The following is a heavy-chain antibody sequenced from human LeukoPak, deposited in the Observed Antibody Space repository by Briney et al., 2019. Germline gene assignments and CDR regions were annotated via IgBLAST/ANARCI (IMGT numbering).Heavy chain of an antibody. CDR3: ARSGIIPAAIRGYYYYGMDV. D-gene: IGHD2-2*02. CDR2: INPSGGST. V-gene: IGHV1-46*01. Sequence: ASVKVSCKASGYTFTSYYMHWVRQAPGQGLEWMGIINPSGGSTSYAQKFQGRVTMTRNTSISTAYMELSSLRSEDTAVYYCARSGIIPAAIRGYYYYGMDVWGQGTTVTVSS. CDR1: GYTFTSYY. J-gene: IGHJ6*02.